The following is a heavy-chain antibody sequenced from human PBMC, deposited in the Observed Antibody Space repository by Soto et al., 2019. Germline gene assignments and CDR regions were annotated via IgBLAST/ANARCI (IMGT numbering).Heavy chain of an antibody. CDR2: IYYSGNT. Sequence: SETLSLTCTVSGGSISSSSYYWGWVRQPPGKGLEWIGSIYYSGNTYYNPSLKSRVTISIDTSKNQFSLKLSSVTAADTAVYNCARPSSTARPFEYWGHGTLVTVSS. V-gene: IGHV4-39*01. J-gene: IGHJ4*01. CDR1: GGSISSSSYY. CDR3: ARPSSTARPFEY. D-gene: IGHD6-6*01.